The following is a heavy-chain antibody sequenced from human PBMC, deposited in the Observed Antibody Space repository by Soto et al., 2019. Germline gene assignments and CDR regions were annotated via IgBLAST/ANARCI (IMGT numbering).Heavy chain of an antibody. Sequence: EVQLVDSGGGLVQPGGSLRLSCAASEFTFRSYWMHWVRQSPGKGLVWVSRISGDGSSTNYADSVKGRFTISRDNAKNTVYLQNDSLRAEDTAVYDCARSLPGTYGACGLWGQGTMVTVSS. CDR2: ISGDGSST. V-gene: IGHV3-74*01. J-gene: IGHJ3*01. CDR3: ARSLPGTYGACGL. D-gene: IGHD1-7*01. CDR1: EFTFRSYW.